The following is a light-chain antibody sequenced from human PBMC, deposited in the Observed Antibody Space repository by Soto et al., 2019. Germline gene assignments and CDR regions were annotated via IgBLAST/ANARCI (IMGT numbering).Light chain of an antibody. Sequence: QSALTQPPSASGSPGQSVTISCTGTSSDVGGYNYVSWYQQHPGKAPKLMIYDVSERPSGVPDRFSGSKSGNTASLTVAGLQAEDEADYYCSSYAGSTHVFGTGTKVTVL. CDR2: DVS. CDR1: SSDVGGYNY. CDR3: SSYAGSTHV. J-gene: IGLJ1*01. V-gene: IGLV2-8*01.